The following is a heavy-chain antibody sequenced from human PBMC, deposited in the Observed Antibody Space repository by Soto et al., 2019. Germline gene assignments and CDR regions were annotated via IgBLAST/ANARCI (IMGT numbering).Heavy chain of an antibody. CDR3: ARTPNPLLDRYWFDP. CDR2: IYYSGST. D-gene: IGHD3-9*01. Sequence: SETLSLTCTVSGGSISSSSYYWGWIRQPPGKGLEWIGSIYYSGSTYYNPSLKSRVTISVDTSKNQFSLKLSSVTAADTAVYYCARTPNPLLDRYWFDPWGQGTLVTVSS. V-gene: IGHV4-39*01. J-gene: IGHJ5*02. CDR1: GGSISSSSYY.